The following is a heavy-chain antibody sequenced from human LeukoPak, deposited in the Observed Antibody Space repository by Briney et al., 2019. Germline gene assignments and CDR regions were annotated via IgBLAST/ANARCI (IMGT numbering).Heavy chain of an antibody. J-gene: IGHJ4*02. Sequence: SETLSLTSTVSGGSISSYYWSWIRQPPGKGLEWIGNIYYSGSTNYNPSLKSRVTISVDTSKNQFSLKLSSVTAADTAVYFCARGGSYYHYWGQGTLVTVSS. D-gene: IGHD1-26*01. CDR1: GGSISSYY. CDR3: ARGGSYYHY. V-gene: IGHV4-59*01. CDR2: IYYSGST.